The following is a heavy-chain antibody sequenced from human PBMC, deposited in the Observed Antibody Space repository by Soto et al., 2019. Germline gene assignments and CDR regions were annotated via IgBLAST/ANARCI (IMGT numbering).Heavy chain of an antibody. CDR3: AKDQWFGELVHNYYGMDV. J-gene: IGHJ6*02. CDR1: GGSISSSNW. CDR2: IYHSGST. D-gene: IGHD3-10*01. V-gene: IGHV4-4*02. Sequence: QVQLQESGPGLVKPSGTLSLTCAVSGGSISSSNWWSWVRQPPGKGLAWIGEIYHSGSTNYNPSLASRVTISFDRSKNQFSLQLTSVTAADTAVYYCAKDQWFGELVHNYYGMDVWGQGTTVTVSS.